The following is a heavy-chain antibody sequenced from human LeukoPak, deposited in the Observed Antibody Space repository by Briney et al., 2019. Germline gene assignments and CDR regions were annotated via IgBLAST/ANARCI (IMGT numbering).Heavy chain of an antibody. CDR3: ARETKYYGSGSYYIGY. V-gene: IGHV3-53*01. D-gene: IGHD3-10*01. Sequence: PGWSLRLSCAASGFTVSSNYMSWVRQAPGKGLEWGSVIYSGGSTYYADSVKGRFTISRDDAKNTLYLQMNSLRAEDTAVYYCARETKYYGSGSYYIGYWGQGTLVTVSS. J-gene: IGHJ4*02. CDR2: IYSGGST. CDR1: GFTVSSNY.